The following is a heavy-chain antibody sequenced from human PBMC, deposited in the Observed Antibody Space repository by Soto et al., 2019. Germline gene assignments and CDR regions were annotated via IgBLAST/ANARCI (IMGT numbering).Heavy chain of an antibody. CDR1: GFTFSSYG. CDR3: AKDRQGAYTVTTSYGMDV. CDR2: ISYDGSNK. J-gene: IGHJ6*02. D-gene: IGHD4-17*01. Sequence: PGGSLRLSCAASGFTFSSYGMHWVRQAPGKGLEWVAVISYDGSNKYYADSVKGRFTISRDNSKNTLYLQMNSLRAEDTAVYYCAKDRQGAYTVTTSYGMDVWGQGTTVTV. V-gene: IGHV3-30*18.